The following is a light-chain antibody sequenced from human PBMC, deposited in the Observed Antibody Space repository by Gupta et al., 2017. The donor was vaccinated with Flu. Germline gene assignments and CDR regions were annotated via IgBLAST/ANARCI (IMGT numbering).Light chain of an antibody. CDR2: ATT. CDR1: QDIDDD. J-gene: IGKJ1*01. CDR3: QQHDNVPRT. Sequence: TLGQAPAFTSATAEDKVNISCKATQDIDDDMNWCQQKPGEAPMFLIHATTVLGPGIPPRFSGSGFGTDFTLSINNLRSEDAAYYYCQQHDNVPRTFGQGTKVEIK. V-gene: IGKV5-2*01.